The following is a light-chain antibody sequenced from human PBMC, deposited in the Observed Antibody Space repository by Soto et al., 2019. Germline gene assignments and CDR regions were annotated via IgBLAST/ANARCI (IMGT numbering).Light chain of an antibody. J-gene: IGKJ5*01. CDR3: QQRSNWPPSIT. V-gene: IGKV3-11*01. CDR1: QSVTTY. Sequence: EIVLAQSPATLSLSPGESATLSCRSSQSVTTYLAWYQQKPGQAPRLLIYDASNRATGIPARFSGSGSGTDFTLTIGSLEPEDFAVYYCQQRSNWPPSITFGQGTRLEIK. CDR2: DAS.